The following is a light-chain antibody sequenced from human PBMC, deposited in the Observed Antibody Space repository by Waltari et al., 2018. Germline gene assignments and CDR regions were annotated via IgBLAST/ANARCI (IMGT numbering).Light chain of an antibody. CDR1: SSDVGGYTY. Sequence: QSALTQPASVSGSPGQSITIPCTGSSSDVGGYTYVSWYQQHPGKAPKLMISDVNKRPSGVSNRFSGSKSDNTASLTISGLQAEDEAHYYCTSFTSSSTIVFGGGTKLTVL. J-gene: IGLJ2*01. CDR2: DVN. CDR3: TSFTSSSTIV. V-gene: IGLV2-14*03.